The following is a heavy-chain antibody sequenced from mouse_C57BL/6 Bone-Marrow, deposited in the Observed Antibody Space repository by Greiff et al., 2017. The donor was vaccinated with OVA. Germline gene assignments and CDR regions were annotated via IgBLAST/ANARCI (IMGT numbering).Heavy chain of an antibody. D-gene: IGHD1-1*01. CDR1: GYTFTSYV. CDR3: AEITTVVATDY. CDR2: IYPYNDGT. J-gene: IGHJ2*01. Sequence: EVKLMESGPELVKPGASVKMSCKASGYTFTSYVMHWVKQKPGQGLEWIGYIYPYNDGTKYNEKFKGKATLTSDKSSSTAYMELSSLTSEDSAVYYCAEITTVVATDYWGQGTTLTVSS. V-gene: IGHV1-14*01.